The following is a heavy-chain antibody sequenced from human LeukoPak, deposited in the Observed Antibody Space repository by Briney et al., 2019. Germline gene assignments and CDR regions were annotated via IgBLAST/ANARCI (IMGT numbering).Heavy chain of an antibody. D-gene: IGHD6-19*01. CDR2: INHSGST. CDR3: ARRGAFSSGWYRGWFDP. CDR1: GGSFSGYY. V-gene: IGHV4-34*01. J-gene: IGHJ5*02. Sequence: KPSETLSLTCAVYGGSFSGYYWSWIRQPPGKGLEWIGEINHSGSTNYNPSLKSRVTISVDTSKNQFSLKLSSVTAADTAVYYCARRGAFSSGWYRGWFDPWGQGTLVTVSS.